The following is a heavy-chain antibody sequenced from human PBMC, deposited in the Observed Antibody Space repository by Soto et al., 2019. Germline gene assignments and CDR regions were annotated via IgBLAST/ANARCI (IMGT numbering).Heavy chain of an antibody. J-gene: IGHJ4*02. CDR2: ISYDGSNK. D-gene: IGHD6-6*01. CDR3: AKSDVKSIAARQDYFDY. V-gene: IGHV3-30*18. Sequence: QVQLVESGGGVVQPGRSLRLSCAASGFTFSSYGMHWVRQAPGKGLEWVAVISYDGSNKYYADSVKGRFTISRDNSKNTLYLQMNSLRAEDTAVYYCAKSDVKSIAARQDYFDYWGQGTLVTVSS. CDR1: GFTFSSYG.